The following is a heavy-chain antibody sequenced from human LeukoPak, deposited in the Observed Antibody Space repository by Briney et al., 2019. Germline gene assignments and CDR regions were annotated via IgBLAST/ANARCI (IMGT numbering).Heavy chain of an antibody. V-gene: IGHV3-66*01. CDR1: GFTVSSNY. J-gene: IGHJ4*02. D-gene: IGHD3-10*01. Sequence: GGSLRLSCAASGFTVSSNYMSWVRQAPGKGLEWVSVIYSGGSTYYADSVKGRFTISRDNSKNTLYLQMNSLRAEDTAVYYCARSSGFGKLFHDYWGQGTLVTVSS. CDR3: ARSSGFGKLFHDY. CDR2: IYSGGST.